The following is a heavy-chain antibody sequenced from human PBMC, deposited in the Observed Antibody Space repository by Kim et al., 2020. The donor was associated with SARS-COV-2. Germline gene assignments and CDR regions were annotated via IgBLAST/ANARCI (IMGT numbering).Heavy chain of an antibody. Sequence: SQKFQGRVTITRDTSASTAYMELSSLRSEDTAVYYCARDSGIAVAGTIPYWGQGTLVTVSS. J-gene: IGHJ4*02. V-gene: IGHV1-3*01. CDR3: ARDSGIAVAGTIPY. D-gene: IGHD6-19*01.